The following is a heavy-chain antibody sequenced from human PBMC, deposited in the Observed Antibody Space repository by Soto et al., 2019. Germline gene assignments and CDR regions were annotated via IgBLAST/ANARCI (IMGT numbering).Heavy chain of an antibody. D-gene: IGHD6-13*01. CDR3: AKEGRIAGRYFDY. V-gene: IGHV3-9*01. J-gene: IGHJ4*02. CDR1: GFTFDDYA. Sequence: EVQLVESEGGWVQPGRSLRLSCAASGFTFDDYAMHWVRQAPGKGLEWVSGISWNSGSIGYADSVKGRFTISRDNAKNSLYLQMNSLRAEDTALYYCAKEGRIAGRYFDYWGQGTLVTVSS. CDR2: ISWNSGSI.